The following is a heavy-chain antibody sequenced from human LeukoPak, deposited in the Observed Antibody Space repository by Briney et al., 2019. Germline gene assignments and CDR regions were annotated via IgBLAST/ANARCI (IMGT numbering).Heavy chain of an antibody. V-gene: IGHV1-2*02. CDR1: GYTFTAHY. CDR2: IDSTSGGT. Sequence: ASVKVSCRASGYTFTAHYIHWVRQAPGQGLEWMGWIDSTSGGTNYAQKFLGSLTMTGDTSINTAFMELSRLRSDDTAIYYCARGRGTTMVRGVITNYFDLWGRGSLVTVSS. CDR3: ARGRGTTMVRGVITNYFDL. D-gene: IGHD3-10*01. J-gene: IGHJ2*01.